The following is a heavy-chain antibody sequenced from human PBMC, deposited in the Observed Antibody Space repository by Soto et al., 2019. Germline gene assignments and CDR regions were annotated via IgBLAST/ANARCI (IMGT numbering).Heavy chain of an antibody. CDR2: MHSTGSA. Sequence: QMQLQESGPGLVRPSETLSLTCTVSGGSIRGFYWSWIRQPAGKGLEWIWRMHSTGSANYHPSLTSRVTISIDMSKNQVSLTLTSVTAADTAVYFCARASMPKAHFHYWGQGTLVTVSS. D-gene: IGHD2-2*01. CDR3: ARASMPKAHFHY. J-gene: IGHJ4*02. V-gene: IGHV4-4*07. CDR1: GGSIRGFY.